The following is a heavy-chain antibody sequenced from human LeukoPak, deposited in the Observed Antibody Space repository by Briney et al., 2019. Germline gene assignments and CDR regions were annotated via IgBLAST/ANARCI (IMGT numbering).Heavy chain of an antibody. CDR2: MHSSGST. D-gene: IGHD1-26*01. J-gene: IGHJ4*02. CDR3: ARDVRIVGATLYFDY. Sequence: SETLSLTCTVSGGSISNYYWSWIRQPPGKGLEWIGCMHSSGSTSYNLSLKSRLTMSIDTSKNQLSLKMRSVTTADTAVYYCARDVRIVGATLYFDYWGQGTLVTVSS. V-gene: IGHV4-59*01. CDR1: GGSISNYY.